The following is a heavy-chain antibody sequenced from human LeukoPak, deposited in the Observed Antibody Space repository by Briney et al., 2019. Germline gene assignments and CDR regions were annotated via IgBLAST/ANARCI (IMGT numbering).Heavy chain of an antibody. Sequence: GGSLRLSCAASGFTFETHDRHWVRQATGKGLEWVSLIGAAGDTYHLGSVKGRFTISRQNAMNSLYLQMNSLRAEDTAVYYCVKELRDSSGFDYWGQGTLVTVSS. V-gene: IGHV3-13*01. J-gene: IGHJ4*02. CDR3: VKELRDSSGFDY. D-gene: IGHD3-10*01. CDR2: IGAAGDT. CDR1: GFTFETHD.